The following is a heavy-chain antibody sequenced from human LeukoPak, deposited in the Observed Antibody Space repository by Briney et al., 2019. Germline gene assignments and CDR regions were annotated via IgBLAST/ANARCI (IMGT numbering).Heavy chain of an antibody. Sequence: GGSLRLSCAASGFTFSSYGMHWVRQGPGKGLEWVAYIPYDGSKTYYAESVKGRFTISRDNSKNTPYLQMNSLRAEDTAVYYCAKDFRRGGPFDYWGQGTLVTVSS. V-gene: IGHV3-30*02. CDR3: AKDFRRGGPFDY. CDR1: GFTFSSYG. J-gene: IGHJ4*02. CDR2: IPYDGSKT. D-gene: IGHD3-16*01.